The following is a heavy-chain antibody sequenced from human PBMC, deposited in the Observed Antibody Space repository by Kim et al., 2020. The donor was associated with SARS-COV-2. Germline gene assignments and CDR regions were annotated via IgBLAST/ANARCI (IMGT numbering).Heavy chain of an antibody. D-gene: IGHD6-19*01. CDR3: AISPLSIAVAGLFDY. V-gene: IGHV3-30*03. Sequence: DSVKGRFTIARDNSKSTMYLQMNRLRAEETAVNYCAISPLSIAVAGLFDYWGQGTLVTVSS. J-gene: IGHJ4*02.